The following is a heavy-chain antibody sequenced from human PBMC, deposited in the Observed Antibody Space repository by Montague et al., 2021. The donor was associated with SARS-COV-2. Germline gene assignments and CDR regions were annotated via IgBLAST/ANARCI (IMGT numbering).Heavy chain of an antibody. CDR3: ARVWGATRGDAFDI. J-gene: IGHJ3*02. CDR1: GFSLSTSGMC. V-gene: IGHV2-70*01. CDR2: IDWDDDK. D-gene: IGHD1-26*01. Sequence: PALVNPTQTLTLTCTFSGFSLSTSGMCVSWIRQPPGKALEWLALIDWDDDKYYSTSLKTRLTISKDTSKTQVVLTMTNMDPVNTATYYCARVWGATRGDAFDIWGQGTMVTVSS.